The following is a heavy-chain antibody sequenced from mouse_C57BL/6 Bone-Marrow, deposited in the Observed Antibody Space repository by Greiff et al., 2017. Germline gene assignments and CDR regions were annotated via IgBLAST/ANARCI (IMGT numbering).Heavy chain of an antibody. CDR1: GFTFSSYA. J-gene: IGHJ3*01. CDR3: ARENWDFAY. D-gene: IGHD4-1*01. CDR2: ISDGGSYT. Sequence: EVQGVESGGGLVKPGGSLKLSCAASGFTFSSYAMSWVRQTPEKRLEWVATISDGGSYTYYPDNVTGRFTISRDNAKNNLYLQMSHLKSEDTAMYYCARENWDFAYWGQGTLVTVSA. V-gene: IGHV5-4*01.